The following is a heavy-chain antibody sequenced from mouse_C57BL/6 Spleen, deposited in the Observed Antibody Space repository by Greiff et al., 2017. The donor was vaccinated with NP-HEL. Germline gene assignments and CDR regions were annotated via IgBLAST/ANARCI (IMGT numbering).Heavy chain of an antibody. J-gene: IGHJ1*03. V-gene: IGHV5-9*01. D-gene: IGHD1-1*01. CDR3: ARRAHYGSTWYFDV. Sequence: DVMLVESGGGLVKPGGSLKLSCAASGFTFSSYTMSWVRQTPEKRLEWVATISGGGGNTYYPDSVKGRFTISRDNAKNTLYLQMSSLRSEDTALYYCARRAHYGSTWYFDVWGTGTTVTVSS. CDR1: GFTFSSYT. CDR2: ISGGGGNT.